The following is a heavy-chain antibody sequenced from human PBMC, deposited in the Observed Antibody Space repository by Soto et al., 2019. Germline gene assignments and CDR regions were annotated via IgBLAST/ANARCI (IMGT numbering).Heavy chain of an antibody. CDR2: VSGSGKYI. D-gene: IGHD3-3*01. V-gene: IGHV3-21*01. CDR3: ARDPSGGRPASDY. Sequence: SLRLSCAAPGFTFSIYTMNLVRQPPGTGLEWVSAVSGSGKYIYYAESVKGRFTISRDNAKNSLYLQMSSPRAEDTAVYYCARDPSGGRPASDYWGQGTQVTVSS. CDR1: GFTFSIYT. J-gene: IGHJ4*02.